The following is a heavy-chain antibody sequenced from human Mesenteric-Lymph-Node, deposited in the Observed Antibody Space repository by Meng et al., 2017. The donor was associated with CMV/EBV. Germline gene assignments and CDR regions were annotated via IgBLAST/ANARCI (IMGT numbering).Heavy chain of an antibody. V-gene: IGHV3-53*01. Sequence: GESLKISCEASGFTVSSNYRTWVRQAPGKGLEWVSVIYGGGGSYYADSVKGRFTISRDNAKNSLYLQMNNLRADDTAVYYCTRTNYYDTTGYYSDDFWGQGTLVTVSS. J-gene: IGHJ4*02. CDR2: IYGGGGS. D-gene: IGHD3-22*01. CDR3: TRTNYYDTTGYYSDDF. CDR1: GFTVSSNY.